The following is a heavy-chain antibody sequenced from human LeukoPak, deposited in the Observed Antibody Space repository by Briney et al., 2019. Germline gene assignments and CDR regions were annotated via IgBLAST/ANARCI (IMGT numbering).Heavy chain of an antibody. D-gene: IGHD3-10*01. CDR1: GFSFSSYG. CDR2: IYSDGST. Sequence: GRSLRLSCAASGFSFSSYGMHWVRQAPGKGLEWVSFIYSDGSTYYADSVKGRFTISRDNSKNTLYLQMNSLRAEDTAVYYCAREWRGSVDAFDIWGQGTMVTVSS. V-gene: IGHV3-53*01. CDR3: AREWRGSVDAFDI. J-gene: IGHJ3*02.